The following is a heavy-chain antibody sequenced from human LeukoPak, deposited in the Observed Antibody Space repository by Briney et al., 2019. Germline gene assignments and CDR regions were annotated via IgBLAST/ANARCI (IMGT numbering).Heavy chain of an antibody. V-gene: IGHV3-72*01. Sequence: GGSLRLSCAASGFTFSSYSMNWVRQAPGRGLEWVGRTRNKANSYTTEYAASVKGRFTISRDDSKNSLYLQMNSLKTEDTAVYYCATTYSSSWYPYAFDIWGQGTMVTVSS. CDR2: TRNKANSYTT. CDR1: GFTFSSYS. CDR3: ATTYSSSWYPYAFDI. D-gene: IGHD6-13*01. J-gene: IGHJ3*02.